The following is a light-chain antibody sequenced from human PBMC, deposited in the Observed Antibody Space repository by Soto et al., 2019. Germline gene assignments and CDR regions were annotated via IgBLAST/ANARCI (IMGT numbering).Light chain of an antibody. V-gene: IGKV1-9*01. Sequence: DIQLTQSPSFLSASVGDRVTITCRASQGISSYLAWYQQKPGKVPKLLIYAASTLQSGVPSRFSGSGSATEFTLTISSLQPEDFATYYCQQLNNYPLTFGGGTKVEIK. CDR3: QQLNNYPLT. CDR1: QGISSY. CDR2: AAS. J-gene: IGKJ4*01.